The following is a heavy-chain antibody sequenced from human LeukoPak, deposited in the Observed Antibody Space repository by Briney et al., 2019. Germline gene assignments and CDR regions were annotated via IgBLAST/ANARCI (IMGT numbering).Heavy chain of an antibody. Sequence: GGSLRLSCAASGFTFSSLGMHWVRQAPGQGLEWVAVISFDGSNQYYADSVKGRFTIYRDNAKNSLYLQMNSLRAEDTAVYYCARGYLKRDYWGQGTLVTVSS. V-gene: IGHV3-30*03. CDR3: ARGYLKRDY. CDR2: ISFDGSNQ. CDR1: GFTFSSLG. D-gene: IGHD2-21*01. J-gene: IGHJ4*02.